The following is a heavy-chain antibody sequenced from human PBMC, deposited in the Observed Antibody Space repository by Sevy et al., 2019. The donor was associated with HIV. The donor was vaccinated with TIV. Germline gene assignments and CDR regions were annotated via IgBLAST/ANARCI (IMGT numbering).Heavy chain of an antibody. J-gene: IGHJ4*02. D-gene: IGHD4-17*01. CDR1: GFTFGDYA. CDR2: IRSKAYGGTT. CDR3: TRKNYGGNSDFDY. Sequence: GGYLRLSCTASGFTFGDYAMSWFRQAPGKGLERVGFIRSKAYGGTTEYAASVKGRFTISRDDSKSIAYLQMNSLKTEDTAVYYRTRKNYGGNSDFDYWGQGTLVIVSS. V-gene: IGHV3-49*03.